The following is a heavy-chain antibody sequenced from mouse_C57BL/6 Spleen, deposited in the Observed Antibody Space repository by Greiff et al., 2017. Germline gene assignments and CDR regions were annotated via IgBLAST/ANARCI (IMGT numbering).Heavy chain of an antibody. J-gene: IGHJ4*01. CDR1: GFNIKDYY. CDR2: IDPEDGET. V-gene: IGHV14-2*01. Sequence: VQLQQSGAELVKPGASVKLSCTASGFNIKDYYMHWVKQRTEQGLEWIGRIDPEDGETKYAPKCQGKATITADTSSNTAYLQLSSLTSEDTAVYYCARVLNYAMDYWGQGTSVTVSS. CDR3: ARVLNYAMDY.